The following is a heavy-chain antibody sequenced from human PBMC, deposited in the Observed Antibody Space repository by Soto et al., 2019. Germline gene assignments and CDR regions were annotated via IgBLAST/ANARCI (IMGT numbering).Heavy chain of an antibody. V-gene: IGHV4-4*07. CDR3: ARDGEATDYYYGMDV. Sequence: SETLSLTCTVSGGSISSYYWSWIRQPAGKGLEWIGRIYTSGSTNYNPSLKSRVTMSVDTSKNQLSLKLSSVTAADTAMYYCARDGEATDYYYGMDVWGQGTTVTVSS. CDR2: IYTSGST. D-gene: IGHD5-12*01. CDR1: GGSISSYY. J-gene: IGHJ6*02.